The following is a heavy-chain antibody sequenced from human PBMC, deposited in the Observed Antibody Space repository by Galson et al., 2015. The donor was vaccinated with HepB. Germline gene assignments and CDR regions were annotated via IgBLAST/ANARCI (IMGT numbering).Heavy chain of an antibody. D-gene: IGHD6-13*01. J-gene: IGHJ4*02. CDR2: ISYDGSNK. Sequence: SLRLSCAASGFTFSSYGMHWVRQAPGKGLEWVAVISYDGSNKYYADSVKGRFTISRDNSKNTLYLQMNSLRAEDTAVYYCAKGARQPDYWGQGTLVTVSS. CDR3: AKGARQPDY. CDR1: GFTFSSYG. V-gene: IGHV3-30*18.